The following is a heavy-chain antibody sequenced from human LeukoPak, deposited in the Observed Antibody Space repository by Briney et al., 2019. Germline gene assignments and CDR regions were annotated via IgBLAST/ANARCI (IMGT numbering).Heavy chain of an antibody. V-gene: IGHV4-61*01. CDR2: IYYSGST. CDR1: GGSVSSGSYY. D-gene: IGHD3-16*02. CDR3: ARGRGDYVWGSYRSRYFDY. J-gene: IGHJ4*02. Sequence: PSETLSLTCTVSGGSVSSGSYYWSWIRQPPGKGLEWIGYIYYSGSTNYNPSLKSRVTISVDTSKNQFSLKLSSVTAADTAVYYCARGRGDYVWGSYRSRYFDYWGQGTLVTVSS.